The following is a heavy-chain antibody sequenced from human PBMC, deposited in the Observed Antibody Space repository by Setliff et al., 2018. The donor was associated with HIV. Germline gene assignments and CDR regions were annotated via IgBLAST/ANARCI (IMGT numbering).Heavy chain of an antibody. Sequence: ASVKVSCKASGYTFTGYYIHWVRQAPGQGLEWMGWINPNTGGTDYAQKFQGWVTMTRETSISTAYMELRRLKSDDAAVYYCARGRTNSSYYNFWSAYSSTMDVWGHGTTVTGLL. CDR3: ARGRTNSSYYNFWSAYSSTMDV. CDR2: INPNTGGT. V-gene: IGHV1-2*04. D-gene: IGHD3-3*01. CDR1: GYTFTGYY. J-gene: IGHJ6*02.